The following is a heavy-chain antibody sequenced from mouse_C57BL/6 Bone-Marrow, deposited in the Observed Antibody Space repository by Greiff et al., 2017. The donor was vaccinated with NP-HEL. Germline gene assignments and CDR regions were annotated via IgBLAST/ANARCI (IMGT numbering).Heavy chain of an antibody. V-gene: IGHV5-4*01. CDR2: ISDGGSYT. Sequence: DVQLQESGGGLVKPGGSLKLSCAASGFTFSSYAMSWVRQTPEKRLEWVATISDGGSYTYSPDNVKGRFTISRDNAKNNLYLQMSHLKSEDTAMYYCARDPNYYGSSWGFAYWGQGTLVTVSA. J-gene: IGHJ3*01. CDR3: ARDPNYYGSSWGFAY. D-gene: IGHD1-1*01. CDR1: GFTFSSYA.